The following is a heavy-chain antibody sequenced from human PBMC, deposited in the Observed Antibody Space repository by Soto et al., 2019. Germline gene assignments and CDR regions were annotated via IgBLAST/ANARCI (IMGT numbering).Heavy chain of an antibody. Sequence: SVKVSCKASGGTFSSYTISWVRQAPGQGLEWMGRIIPILGIANYAQKFQGRVTITADKSTSTAYMELSSLRSEDTAVYYCARDPHIAAANSLYYYMDVWGKGTTVTVSS. D-gene: IGHD6-13*01. CDR3: ARDPHIAAANSLYYYMDV. J-gene: IGHJ6*03. V-gene: IGHV1-69*04. CDR2: IIPILGIA. CDR1: GGTFSSYT.